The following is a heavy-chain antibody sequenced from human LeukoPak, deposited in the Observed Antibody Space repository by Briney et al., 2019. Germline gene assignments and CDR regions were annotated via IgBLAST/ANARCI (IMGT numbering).Heavy chain of an antibody. CDR2: INHSGST. CDR1: GGSFSGYY. CDR3: ARVSYDIVPFDY. Sequence: SETLSLTCAVYGGSFSGYYWSWIRQPPGKGLEWIGEINHSGSTNYNPSLKSRVTISVDTSKNQFSLKLSSVTAADTAVYFCARVSYDIVPFDYWGQGTLDTVSS. J-gene: IGHJ4*02. D-gene: IGHD3-9*01. V-gene: IGHV4-34*01.